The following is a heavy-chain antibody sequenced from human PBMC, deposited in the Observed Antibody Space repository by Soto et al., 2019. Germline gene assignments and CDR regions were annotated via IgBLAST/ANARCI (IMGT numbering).Heavy chain of an antibody. D-gene: IGHD3-16*01. CDR2: IYSGGYT. V-gene: IGHV3-53*01. CDR3: GAQGGGGGY. J-gene: IGHJ4*02. Sequence: EVQLVESGGGLIQPGGSLRLSCAVSGFTVSNNYMSWVRQAPGKGLEGVSVIYSGGYTAYGDSVKGRFTISRDNSKNTLFIKMNRLGAADPAVFFCGAQGGGGGYWGQGTLVTVSS. CDR1: GFTVSNNY.